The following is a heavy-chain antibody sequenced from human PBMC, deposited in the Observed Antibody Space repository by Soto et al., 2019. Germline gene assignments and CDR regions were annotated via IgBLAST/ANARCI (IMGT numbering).Heavy chain of an antibody. J-gene: IGHJ4*02. D-gene: IGHD1-26*01. CDR1: GFVFSTYT. CDR3: AKDKWPGGAWDIDY. Sequence: GGSLRLSCVASGFVFSTYTMTWVRQAPGKGLEWVSSIIGSSGDTSYADSVRGRFTISRDNSQSTLFLQMNGLRADDTAVYFCAKDKWPGGAWDIDYWGQGTLVTVSS. CDR2: IIGSSGDT. V-gene: IGHV3-23*01.